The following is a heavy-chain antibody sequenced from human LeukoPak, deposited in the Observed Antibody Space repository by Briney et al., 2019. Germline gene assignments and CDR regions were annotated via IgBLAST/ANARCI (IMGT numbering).Heavy chain of an antibody. V-gene: IGHV3-23*01. Sequence: GGSLRLSCAVSGFTFSHYGMSWVRQAPGKGLEWVSAISGSGGSTYYADSVKGRFTISRDNSKNTLYLQMNSLRAEDTAVYYCAKDRFGSSWSWGQGTLVTVSS. CDR3: AKDRFGSSWS. J-gene: IGHJ5*02. D-gene: IGHD6-13*01. CDR1: GFTFSHYG. CDR2: ISGSGGST.